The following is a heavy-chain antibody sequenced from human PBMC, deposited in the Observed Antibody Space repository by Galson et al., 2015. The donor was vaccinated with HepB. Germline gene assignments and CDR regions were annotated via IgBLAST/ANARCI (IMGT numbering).Heavy chain of an antibody. Sequence: SCKASRYTFTAYYIHWVRQAPGQGLEWMGRINPRTGERTYAQKFQGRITMTRDTSITIAYMELSSLRFDDTAIYYCARGGAAAGSKFNWFDPWGQGTLVTVSS. V-gene: IGHV1-2*06. CDR1: RYTFTAYY. CDR2: INPRTGER. D-gene: IGHD6-13*01. CDR3: ARGGAAAGSKFNWFDP. J-gene: IGHJ5*02.